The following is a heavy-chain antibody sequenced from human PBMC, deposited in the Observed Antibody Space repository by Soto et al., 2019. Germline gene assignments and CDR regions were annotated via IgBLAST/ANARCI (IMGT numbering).Heavy chain of an antibody. Sequence: GGSLRLSCAASGFTFSSYAMSWVRQAPGKGLEWVSAISGSGGSTYYADSVKGRFTISRDNSKNTLYLQMNSLRVEDTAVYYCAKDIAAAGYFDYWGQGTLVTVSS. CDR3: AKDIAAAGYFDY. J-gene: IGHJ4*02. CDR1: GFTFSSYA. D-gene: IGHD6-13*01. CDR2: ISGSGGST. V-gene: IGHV3-23*01.